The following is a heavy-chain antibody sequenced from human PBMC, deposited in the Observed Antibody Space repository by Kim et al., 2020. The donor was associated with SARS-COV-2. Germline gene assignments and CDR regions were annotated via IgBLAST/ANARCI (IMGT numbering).Heavy chain of an antibody. CDR1: GFTFSSYA. J-gene: IGHJ6*01. CDR2: IWYDGSNK. Sequence: GGSLRLSCAASGFTFSSYAMHWVRQAPGKGLEWVAVIWYDGSNKYYADXVKGXXXISRDNSKNTLYLQMNSLRAEDTAXXYCXKGSTPNYDFWSGXYPLYXGMDVXXXGTXXTVSS. V-gene: IGHV3-33*06. D-gene: IGHD3-3*01. CDR3: XKGSTPNYDFWSGXYPLYXGMDV.